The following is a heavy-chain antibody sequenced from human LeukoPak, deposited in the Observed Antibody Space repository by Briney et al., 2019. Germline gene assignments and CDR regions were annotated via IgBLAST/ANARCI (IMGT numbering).Heavy chain of an antibody. D-gene: IGHD3-22*01. Sequence: GGSLRLSCAASGFTFSSYAMSWVRQAPGKGLEWVSAISGSGGSTYYADSVKGRFTISRDNSKNTLYLQMNSLRAEDTAVYYCAKVMYYCDRSGYSDWGQGTLVTVSS. CDR3: AKVMYYCDRSGYSD. V-gene: IGHV3-23*01. J-gene: IGHJ4*02. CDR2: ISGSGGST. CDR1: GFTFSSYA.